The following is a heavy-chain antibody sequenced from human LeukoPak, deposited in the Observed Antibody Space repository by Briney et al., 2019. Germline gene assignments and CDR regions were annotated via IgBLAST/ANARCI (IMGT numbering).Heavy chain of an antibody. J-gene: IGHJ4*02. D-gene: IGHD6-13*01. V-gene: IGHV2-5*02. CDR3: AHRTDSSSWTGDYFDY. CDR1: GFSLSTSGVG. CDR2: IYWDGDK. Sequence: SGPTLVKPTQTLTLTCTFSGFSLSTSGVGVGWIRQPPGKALEWLALIYWDGDKRYSPSLKSRLTITKDTSKNQVVLTMTNMDPVDTATYYCAHRTDSSSWTGDYFDYWGQGTLVTVSS.